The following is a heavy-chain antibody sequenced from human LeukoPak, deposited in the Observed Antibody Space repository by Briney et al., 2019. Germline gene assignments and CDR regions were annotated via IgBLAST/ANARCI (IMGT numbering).Heavy chain of an antibody. CDR2: MSYDGSNK. CDR1: GFTFSSYA. D-gene: IGHD6-13*01. V-gene: IGHV3-30*04. J-gene: IGHJ4*02. CDR3: ARGPHISSWYHYFDY. Sequence: SGGSLRLSCAASGFTFSSYAMHWVRQAPGKGLEWVAVMSYDGSNKYYADSVKGRFTISRDNSKNTLYLQMNSLRDEDTAVYYCARGPHISSWYHYFDYWGQGTLVTVSS.